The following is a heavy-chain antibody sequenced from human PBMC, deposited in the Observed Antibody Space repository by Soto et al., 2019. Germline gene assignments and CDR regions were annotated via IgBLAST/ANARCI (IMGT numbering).Heavy chain of an antibody. CDR3: AKGTGLFYYFYYGMDV. D-gene: IGHD3-22*01. J-gene: IGHJ6*02. CDR2: IPYDGNNI. V-gene: IGHV3-30*18. CDR1: GFTFSDYG. Sequence: ESGGGVVQPGRSLRLSCAASGFTFSDYGIHWVRQAPGKGLEWVAVIPYDGNNIYYADSVKGRFTISRDNSKNTLYLQMNSLRAEDTAVYYCAKGTGLFYYFYYGMDVWGQGTTVTVSS.